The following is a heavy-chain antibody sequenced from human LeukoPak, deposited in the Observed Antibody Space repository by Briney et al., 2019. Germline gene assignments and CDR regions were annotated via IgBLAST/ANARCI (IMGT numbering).Heavy chain of an antibody. CDR2: TKSKTDGGTT. V-gene: IGHV3-15*01. CDR3: TTPYDYGDYNYYYGMDV. Sequence: GGSLRLSCAASGFTFSNAWMSWVRQAPGKGLEWVGRTKSKTDGGTTDYAAPVKGRFTISRDDSKNTLYLQMNSLKTEDTAVYYCTTPYDYGDYNYYYGMDVWGQGTTVTVSS. J-gene: IGHJ6*02. D-gene: IGHD4-17*01. CDR1: GFTFSNAW.